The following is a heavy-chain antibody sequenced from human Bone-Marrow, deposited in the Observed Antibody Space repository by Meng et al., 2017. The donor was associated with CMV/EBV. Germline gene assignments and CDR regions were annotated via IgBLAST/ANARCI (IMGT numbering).Heavy chain of an antibody. CDR3: GRVEQLVSDY. CDR2: IYHSGRT. CDR1: GYSISSGYY. D-gene: IGHD6-6*01. Sequence: SETLSLTCTVSGYSISSGYYWAWIRQPPGKGLEWIGSIYHSGRTYSNPSLKSRVTMSVDTSKNHFSLKLSSVNAADTATYFCGRVEQLVSDYWGQGMLVTVPQ. J-gene: IGHJ4*02. V-gene: IGHV4-38-2*02.